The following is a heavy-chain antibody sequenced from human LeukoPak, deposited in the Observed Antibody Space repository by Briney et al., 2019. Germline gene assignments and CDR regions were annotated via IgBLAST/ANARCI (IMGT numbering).Heavy chain of an antibody. Sequence: PSETLSLTCTVSGGSISSSSYYWGWIRQPPGKGLEWIGSIYYSGSTYYNPSLKSRVTISVDTSKNQFSLKLSSVTAADTAVYYCARVFSVRYCGGDCYSTFDYWGQGTLVTVSS. J-gene: IGHJ4*02. V-gene: IGHV4-39*01. CDR1: GGSISSSSYY. CDR2: IYYSGST. CDR3: ARVFSVRYCGGDCYSTFDY. D-gene: IGHD2-21*02.